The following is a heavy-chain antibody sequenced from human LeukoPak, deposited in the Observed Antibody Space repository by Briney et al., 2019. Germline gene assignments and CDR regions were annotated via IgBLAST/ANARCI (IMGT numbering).Heavy chain of an antibody. D-gene: IGHD6-13*01. CDR2: INTNTGNP. CDR3: AREWPPSYSSSWFTGCDY. CDR1: GYTFTSYA. Sequence: GASVKVSCKASGYTFTSYAMNWVRQAPGQGLEWMGCINTNTGNPTYAQGFTGRFVFSLDTSVSTAYLQISSLKAEDTAVYYCAREWPPSYSSSWFTGCDYWGQGTLVTVSS. V-gene: IGHV7-4-1*02. J-gene: IGHJ4*02.